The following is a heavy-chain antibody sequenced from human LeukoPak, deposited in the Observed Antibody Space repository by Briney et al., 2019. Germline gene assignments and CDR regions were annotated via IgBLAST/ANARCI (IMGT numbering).Heavy chain of an antibody. D-gene: IGHD3-10*01. CDR3: ATRGSGSYYLVYFDY. V-gene: IGHV3-23*01. Sequence: HPGGSLRLSCAASGFTFSSYGMSWVRQAPGKGLEWVSAISGSGGSTYYADSVKGRFTISRDNSKSTLYLQMNSLRAEDTAVYYCATRGSGSYYLVYFDYWGQGTLVTVSS. J-gene: IGHJ4*02. CDR1: GFTFSSYG. CDR2: ISGSGGST.